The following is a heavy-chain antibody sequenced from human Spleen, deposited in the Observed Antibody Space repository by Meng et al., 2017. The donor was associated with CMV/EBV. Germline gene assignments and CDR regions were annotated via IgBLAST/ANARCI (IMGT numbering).Heavy chain of an antibody. CDR1: GGTFSNFG. Sequence: CKASGGTFSNFGFSWVRQAPGQSLEWMGAIIPTIGVANYAQKFQGRLTITADGSTNTVYMELSSLRSDDTAIYFCARRWIGGTTYDYWARGTVVTVSS. J-gene: IGHJ4*02. CDR3: ARRWIGGTTYDY. V-gene: IGHV1-69*01. CDR2: IIPTIGVA. D-gene: IGHD1-14*01.